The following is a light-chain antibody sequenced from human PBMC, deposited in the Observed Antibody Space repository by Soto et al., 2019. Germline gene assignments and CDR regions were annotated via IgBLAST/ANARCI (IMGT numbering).Light chain of an antibody. Sequence: QSVLTQPAFVSGSPGQSITISCTGTSSDVGGYNYVSWYQQHPGKAPKLMIYEVSSRPSGVSNRFSGSKSGNTASLTISGLQAEDEADYYCSSFTSSSSPHVFGTGTKVTVL. J-gene: IGLJ1*01. CDR2: EVS. CDR3: SSFTSSSSPHV. CDR1: SSDVGGYNY. V-gene: IGLV2-14*01.